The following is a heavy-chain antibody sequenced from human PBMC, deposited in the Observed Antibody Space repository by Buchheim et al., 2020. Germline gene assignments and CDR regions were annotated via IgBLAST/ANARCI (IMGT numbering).Heavy chain of an antibody. CDR1: GFTFSSYG. D-gene: IGHD3-22*01. Sequence: VQLLESGGGVVQPGRSLRLSCAASGFTFSSYGMHWVRQAPGKGLEWVAVISYDGSNKYYADSVKGRFTISRDNSKNTLYLQMNSLRAEDTAVYYCAKDHYDSSGYYSEYFDYWGQGTL. J-gene: IGHJ4*02. V-gene: IGHV3-30*18. CDR3: AKDHYDSSGYYSEYFDY. CDR2: ISYDGSNK.